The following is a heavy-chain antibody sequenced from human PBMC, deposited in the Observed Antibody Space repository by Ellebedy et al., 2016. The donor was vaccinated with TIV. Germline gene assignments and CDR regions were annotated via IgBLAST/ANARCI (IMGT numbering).Heavy chain of an antibody. V-gene: IGHV4-59*01. J-gene: IGHJ6*03. Sequence: MPSETLSLTCTVSGDSITPYYWNWIRQPPGKGLEWIGYIHYSGSANYNPSLKSRVTISVDTSKNQFSLNLSSVTAADTAMYYWARQHDPKYNNYMDVWGKGTTVTVSS. CDR3: ARQHDPKYNNYMDV. CDR1: GDSITPYY. CDR2: IHYSGSA.